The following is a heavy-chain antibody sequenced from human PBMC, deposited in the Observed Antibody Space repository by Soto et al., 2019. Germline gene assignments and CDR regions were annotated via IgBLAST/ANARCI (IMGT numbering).Heavy chain of an antibody. J-gene: IGHJ4*02. CDR3: ARDYGDYLRKYYLDY. V-gene: IGHV1-18*01. Sequence: QGQLVQSGAEVKKPGASVKVSCKASGYTFTSYGISWVRQAPGQGLEWMGWFSAYNGNTNYAQKLQGRVTMTTDTSTSTAYMELKSLRADDTAVYYCARDYGDYLRKYYLDYWGQGTLVTVSS. CDR1: GYTFTSYG. CDR2: FSAYNGNT. D-gene: IGHD4-17*01.